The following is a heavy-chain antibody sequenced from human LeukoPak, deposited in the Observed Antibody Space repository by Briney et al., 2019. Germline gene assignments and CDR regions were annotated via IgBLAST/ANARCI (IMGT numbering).Heavy chain of an antibody. CDR2: ISASGVMT. D-gene: IGHD1-26*01. V-gene: IGHV3-23*01. J-gene: IGHJ4*02. CDR3: AKDRSIGTYYTFDH. Sequence: GGSLRLSCAASGFTFTNYAMTWVRQALGKGLEWVSSISASGVMTYYADSVKGRFTVSRDTSKNSLYLQMSSLTAADTAVYYCAKDRSIGTYYTFDHWGQGTLVTVSS. CDR1: GFTFTNYA.